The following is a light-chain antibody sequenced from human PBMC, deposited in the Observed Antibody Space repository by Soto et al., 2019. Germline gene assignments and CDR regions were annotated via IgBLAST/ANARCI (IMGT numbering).Light chain of an antibody. CDR2: DAS. CDR3: QQRSNWPMT. CDR1: QSVSSY. J-gene: IGKJ4*01. V-gene: IGKV3-11*01. Sequence: EIALTQSPATLSLSPGERATLSCRASQSVSSYLAWYQQKPGQPPRLLIYDASNRATGVPARFSGSGSGTDFTLTISSLEPEDFALYYCQQRSNWPMTFGGGTKVDI.